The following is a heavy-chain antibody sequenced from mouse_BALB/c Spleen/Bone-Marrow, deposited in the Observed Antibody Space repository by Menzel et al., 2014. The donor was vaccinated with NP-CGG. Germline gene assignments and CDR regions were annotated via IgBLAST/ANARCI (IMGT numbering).Heavy chain of an antibody. D-gene: IGHD1-1*01. J-gene: IGHJ1*01. Sequence: EVHLVESGGGLVQPGGSLKLSCVASGFTFSGYGMSWVRQTPDKRLELVATINNNGGSTYYPDSVKGQFTISRDNAKNTLYLQMSSLKSEDTAMYYCARVYGWYFDVWGAGTTVTVSS. V-gene: IGHV5-6-3*01. CDR3: ARVYGWYFDV. CDR2: INNNGGST. CDR1: GFTFSGYG.